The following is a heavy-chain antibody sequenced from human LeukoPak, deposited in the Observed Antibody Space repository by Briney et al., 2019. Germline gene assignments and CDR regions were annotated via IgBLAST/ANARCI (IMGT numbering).Heavy chain of an antibody. D-gene: IGHD2-2*01. J-gene: IGHJ6*03. CDR3: ARGDIVVVPATGIYYYYMDV. V-gene: IGHV4-34*01. Sequence: GSLRLSCAASGFSFSSYAMSGVGQAPGKGLEWIGEINHSGSTNYNPSLKSRVTISVDTSKNQFSLKLSSVTAADTAVYCCARGDIVVVPATGIYYYYMDVWGKGTTVTVSS. CDR1: GFSFSSYA. CDR2: INHSGST.